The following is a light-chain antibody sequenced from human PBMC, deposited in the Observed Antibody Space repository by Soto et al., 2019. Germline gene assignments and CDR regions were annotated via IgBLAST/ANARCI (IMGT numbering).Light chain of an antibody. Sequence: QSALTQPRSVSGSPGQSVTFSCSGINSDVGDYTSVSWYQQLPGRAPKLLIYDVTKRPSGVPDRFSGSKSGNTASLTISGLQTDDEADYFCFSYPGRYSWVFGGGTKVTVL. CDR3: FSYPGRYSWV. J-gene: IGLJ3*02. V-gene: IGLV2-11*01. CDR1: NSDVGDYTS. CDR2: DVT.